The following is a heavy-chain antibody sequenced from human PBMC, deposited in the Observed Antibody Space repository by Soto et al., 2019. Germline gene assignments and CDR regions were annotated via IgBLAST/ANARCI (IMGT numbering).Heavy chain of an antibody. CDR2: IQSGAPT. CDR1: GFTVSSKY. CDR3: ARVYPIAARFYPFDY. Sequence: PGGSLRLSCAASGFTVSSKYMSWVRQAPGKGLEWVSLIQSGAPTYYADSVKGRFTISRDTSENTLHLQMNSLRAEDTAVYYCARVYPIAARFYPFDYWGQGTLVTVSS. D-gene: IGHD6-6*01. V-gene: IGHV3-66*01. J-gene: IGHJ4*02.